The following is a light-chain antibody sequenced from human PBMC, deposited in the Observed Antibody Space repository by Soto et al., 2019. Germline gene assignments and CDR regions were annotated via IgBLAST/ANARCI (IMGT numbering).Light chain of an antibody. J-gene: IGLJ2*01. CDR3: SSYTTSSYVV. V-gene: IGLV2-14*01. Sequence: QSVLTQPAAVSGSPGQSITISCTGTSSDIGGHNFVSWYQHHPGKAPKLLIYEVSYRASGVSNRFTGSKSANTASLTISGLQAEDEADYSCSSYTTSSYVVFGGGTKLTAL. CDR1: SSDIGGHNF. CDR2: EVS.